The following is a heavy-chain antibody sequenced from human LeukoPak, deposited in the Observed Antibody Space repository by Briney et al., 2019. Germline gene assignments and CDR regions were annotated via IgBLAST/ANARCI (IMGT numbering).Heavy chain of an antibody. V-gene: IGHV3-23*01. CDR2: ISGSGGTT. CDR3: AKDPYRASSGLVDY. Sequence: GGSLRLSCATSGFTFSNYAVSWVRQAPGKGLEWASSISGSGGTTYYADSVKGRFTISRANSKNTLYLQVNSLRAEDTAVYYCAKDPYRASSGLVDYWGQGTLVTVSS. J-gene: IGHJ4*02. D-gene: IGHD5-12*01. CDR1: GFTFSNYA.